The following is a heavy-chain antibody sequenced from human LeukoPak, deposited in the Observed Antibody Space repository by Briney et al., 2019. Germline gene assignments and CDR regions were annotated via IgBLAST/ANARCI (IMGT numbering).Heavy chain of an antibody. CDR1: GFSFIDFA. J-gene: IGHJ4*02. Sequence: GGSLRLSCSASGFSFIDFAMHWVRQAPGKGLEWVSTISGSGSSTYYADSVKGRFTISRDNSKNTLFLQMNSLRAEDTAEYYCAKGGYCSSTNCPPDYWGQGTLVTVSS. V-gene: IGHV3-23*01. D-gene: IGHD2-2*01. CDR3: AKGGYCSSTNCPPDY. CDR2: ISGSGSST.